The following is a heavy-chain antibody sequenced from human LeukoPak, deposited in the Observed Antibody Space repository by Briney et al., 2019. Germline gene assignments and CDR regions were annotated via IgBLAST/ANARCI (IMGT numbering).Heavy chain of an antibody. V-gene: IGHV3-21*01. Sequence: PGGSLRLSCAASGFTFDDYAMHWVRQAPGKGLEWVSSITRSSIYMYYADSVKGRFTISRDNAKNSLYLQMNSLRAEDTAVYYCARVRYDGSGYYAIYDYWGQGTLVTVSS. CDR1: GFTFDDYA. J-gene: IGHJ4*02. D-gene: IGHD3-22*01. CDR3: ARVRYDGSGYYAIYDY. CDR2: ITRSSIYM.